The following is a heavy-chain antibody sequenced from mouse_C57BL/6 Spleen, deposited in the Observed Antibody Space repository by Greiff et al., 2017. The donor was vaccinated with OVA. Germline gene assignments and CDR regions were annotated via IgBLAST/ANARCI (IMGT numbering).Heavy chain of an antibody. D-gene: IGHD2-5*01. J-gene: IGHJ2*01. CDR1: GFNIKDDY. CDR3: TTHYSNVSYFDY. V-gene: IGHV14-4*01. Sequence: EVKLMESGAELVRPGASVKLSCTASGFNIKDDYMHWVKQRPEQGLEWIGWIDPENGDTEYASKFQGKATITADTSSNTAYLQLSSLTSEDTAVYYCTTHYSNVSYFDYWGQGTTLTVSS. CDR2: IDPENGDT.